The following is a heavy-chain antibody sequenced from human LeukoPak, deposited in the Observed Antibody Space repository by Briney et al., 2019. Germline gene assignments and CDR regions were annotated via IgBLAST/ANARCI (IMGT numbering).Heavy chain of an antibody. CDR3: AGDTHSSSWYDH. CDR2: ISGSGGST. J-gene: IGHJ5*02. D-gene: IGHD6-19*01. CDR1: GFTFSSYS. Sequence: GGSLRLSCAASGFTFSSYSMSWVRQAPGKGLEWVSAISGSGGSTYYADSVKGRFTISRDNSENTLYLQMNSLTVDDTAVYYCAGDTHSSSWYDHWGQGTLVTVSS. V-gene: IGHV3-23*01.